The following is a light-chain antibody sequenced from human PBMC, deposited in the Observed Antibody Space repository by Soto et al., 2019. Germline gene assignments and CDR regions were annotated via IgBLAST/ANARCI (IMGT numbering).Light chain of an antibody. CDR2: EVT. V-gene: IGLV2-8*01. Sequence: QSALTQPPSASGSPGQSVTISCTGTSSDVGAYKYVSWYQQHPGKAPELMIYEVTKRPSGVPDRFSGSKSGNTASLTVSGLQAEDEADYYCISYAGSNTLVFGGGTKLTVL. J-gene: IGLJ2*01. CDR1: SSDVGAYKY. CDR3: ISYAGSNTLV.